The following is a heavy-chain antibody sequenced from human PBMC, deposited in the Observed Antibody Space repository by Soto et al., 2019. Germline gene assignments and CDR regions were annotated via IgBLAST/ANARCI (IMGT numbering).Heavy chain of an antibody. V-gene: IGHV3-33*01. CDR3: ARPYCSGGICYYYFDY. J-gene: IGHJ4*02. Sequence: QVQLVESGGGVVQPGRSLRLSCAASGFTFSSYAMHWVRQAPGRGLEWVAVIYYDGSNKYYIDSVKGRFTISRDHSKNTLYLKMNSLRAEDTAAYYCARPYCSGGICYYYFDYWGQGTLVTVSS. CDR1: GFTFSSYA. D-gene: IGHD2-15*01. CDR2: IYYDGSNK.